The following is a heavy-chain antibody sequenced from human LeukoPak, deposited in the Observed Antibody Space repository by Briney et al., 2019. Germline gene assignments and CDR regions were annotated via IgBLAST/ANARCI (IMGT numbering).Heavy chain of an antibody. CDR3: ARTTKDVDTAMVTSFRGYYYGMDV. D-gene: IGHD5-18*01. V-gene: IGHV3-7*01. Sequence: PGGSLRLSCAASGFTFSSYWMSWVRQAPGKGLEWVANIKQDGSEKYYVDSVKGRFTISRDNAKNSLYLQMNSLRAEGTAVYYCARTTKDVDTAMVTSFRGYYYGMDVWGQGTTVTVSS. J-gene: IGHJ6*02. CDR1: GFTFSSYW. CDR2: IKQDGSEK.